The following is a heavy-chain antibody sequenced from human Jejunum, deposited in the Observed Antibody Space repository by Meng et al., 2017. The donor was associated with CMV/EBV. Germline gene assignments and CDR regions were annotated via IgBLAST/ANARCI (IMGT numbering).Heavy chain of an antibody. V-gene: IGHV1-69*01. J-gene: IGHJ4*02. Sequence: TWLRQATGQGIEWMGVISTIFDRAIYAKKCEGRLTITSDDSTSTSYVDMSSLAPEDTTVYYCATEIGRDGYDSGSQAQSYFFDYWGQGTLVTVSS. D-gene: IGHD5-24*01. CDR2: ISTIFDRA. CDR3: ATEIGRDGYDSGSQAQSYFFDY.